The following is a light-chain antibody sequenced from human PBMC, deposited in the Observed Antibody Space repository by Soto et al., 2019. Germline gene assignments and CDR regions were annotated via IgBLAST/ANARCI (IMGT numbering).Light chain of an antibody. CDR2: DAS. CDR1: QAVSTY. J-gene: IGKJ1*01. CDR3: QQRLLWPQS. Sequence: VVLTQSPATLSLSPGERATLSCRASQAVSTYVAWYQHKPGQAPRLLIYDASNRATGVPFRFSGSGSGTDFTLTVSSLEPEDFAVYYCQQRLLWPQSFGQGNKVEI. V-gene: IGKV3-11*01.